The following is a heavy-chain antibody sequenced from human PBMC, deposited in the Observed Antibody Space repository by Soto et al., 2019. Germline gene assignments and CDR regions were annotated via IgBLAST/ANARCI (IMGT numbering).Heavy chain of an antibody. V-gene: IGHV3-23*01. CDR1: GFTFSSYA. CDR3: AKDKDFWSGYYWVY. D-gene: IGHD3-3*01. J-gene: IGHJ4*02. CDR2: ISGSGGST. Sequence: GGSLRLSCAASGFTFSSYAMSWVRQAPGKGLEWVSAISGSGGSTYYAGSVKGRFTISRDNSKNTLYLKMNSLRAEDTAVYYCAKDKDFWSGYYWVYWGQGTLVTVSS.